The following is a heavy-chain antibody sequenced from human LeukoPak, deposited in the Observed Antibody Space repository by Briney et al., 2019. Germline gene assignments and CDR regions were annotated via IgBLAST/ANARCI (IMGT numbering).Heavy chain of an antibody. D-gene: IGHD2-15*01. J-gene: IGHJ4*02. CDR3: ARGDAANAGLDY. V-gene: IGHV1-8*02. CDR2: MNPNSGNT. Sequence: ASVKVSCKASGGTFSSYAISWVRQAPGQGLEWMGWMNPNSGNTGYAQKFQGRVTMTRNTSISTAYMELSSLRSEDTAVYYCARGDAANAGLDYWGQGTLVTVSS. CDR1: GGTFSSYA.